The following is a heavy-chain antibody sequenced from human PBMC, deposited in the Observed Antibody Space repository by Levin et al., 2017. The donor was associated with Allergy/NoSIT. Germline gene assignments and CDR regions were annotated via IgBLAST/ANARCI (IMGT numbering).Heavy chain of an antibody. CDR1: GGSVSSGSYY. Sequence: PGGSLRLSCTVSGGSVSSGSYYWSWIRQPPGKGLEWIGYIYYSGSTNYNPSLKSRVTISVDTSKNQFSLKLSSVTAADTAVYYCARGLTAMVTADAFDIWGQGTMVTVSS. D-gene: IGHD5-18*01. J-gene: IGHJ3*02. V-gene: IGHV4-61*01. CDR3: ARGLTAMVTADAFDI. CDR2: IYYSGST.